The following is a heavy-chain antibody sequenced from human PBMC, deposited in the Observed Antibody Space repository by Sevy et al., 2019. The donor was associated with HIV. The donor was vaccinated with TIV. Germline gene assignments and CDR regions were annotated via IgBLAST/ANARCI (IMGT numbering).Heavy chain of an antibody. Sequence: ASVKVSCKASGYTFTSYDINWARQATGRGLEWMGWMNPNSGNTGYAQKFQGRVTMTRNTSISTAYMELSSLRSEDTAVYYCARVRSKYAAETTVTPFDYWGQGTLVTVSS. CDR2: MNPNSGNT. V-gene: IGHV1-8*01. CDR3: ARVRSKYAAETTVTPFDY. J-gene: IGHJ4*02. D-gene: IGHD4-17*01. CDR1: GYTFTSYD.